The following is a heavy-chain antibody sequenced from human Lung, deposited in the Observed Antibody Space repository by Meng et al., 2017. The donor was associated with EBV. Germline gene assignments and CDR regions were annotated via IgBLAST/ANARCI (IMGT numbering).Heavy chain of an antibody. J-gene: IGHJ4*02. CDR3: ERTIENFGVLREFDY. CDR2: NNWNDDK. Sequence: QITLKESGPTLVTPPQTLTLTCTFSCFSLSTPRVGVGWIRQPTGKAREWLALNNWNDDKRYSPSLKSRLTITKDTSKNQVVLTMTNMDPVDTATYYCERTIENFGVLREFDYWGQGTLVTVSS. D-gene: IGHD3-3*01. V-gene: IGHV2-5*01. CDR1: CFSLSTPRVG.